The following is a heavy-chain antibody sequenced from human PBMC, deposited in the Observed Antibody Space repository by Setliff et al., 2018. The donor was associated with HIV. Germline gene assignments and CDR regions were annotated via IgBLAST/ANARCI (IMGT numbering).Heavy chain of an antibody. J-gene: IGHJ4*02. CDR1: GGSISNNY. D-gene: IGHD3-22*01. CDR2: IHYSGNT. V-gene: IGHV4-59*01. CDR3: ALLEVPLIEGISPAL. Sequence: SLTCNVSGGSISNNYWSWIRQPPGKGLEWIGYIHYSGNTKYNPSLKSRVTISVDTSKNQFSLKLSSVTAADTALYFCALLEVPLIEGISPALWGQGTLVTVPQ.